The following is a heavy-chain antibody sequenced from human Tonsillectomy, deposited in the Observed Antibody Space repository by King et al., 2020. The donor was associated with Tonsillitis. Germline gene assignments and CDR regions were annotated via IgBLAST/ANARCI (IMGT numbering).Heavy chain of an antibody. J-gene: IGHJ4*02. V-gene: IGHV4-4*07. D-gene: IGHD3-22*01. Sequence: QLQESGPGLVKPSETLSLTCTVSGGSISSYYWSWIRPPAGKGLEWIGRIYTSGSTNYNPSLKSRVTMSVDTSKNQFSLKLSSVTAADTAVYYCARGGLGYYDSSGYYPGTFDYWGQGTLVTVSS. CDR2: IYTSGST. CDR3: ARGGLGYYDSSGYYPGTFDY. CDR1: GGSISSYY.